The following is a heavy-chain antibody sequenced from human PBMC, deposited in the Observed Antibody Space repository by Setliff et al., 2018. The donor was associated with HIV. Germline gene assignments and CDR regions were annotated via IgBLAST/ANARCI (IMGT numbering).Heavy chain of an antibody. V-gene: IGHV3-30*02. CDR3: AKDGDYSNWDYDAFDI. CDR1: GFTFSVHG. Sequence: LRLSCAASGFTFSVHGMHWVRQAPGKGLEWVAFINYDESSEYYADSVKGRVSISRDNSKNTVDLQMNSLRAEDTAVYYCAKDGDYSNWDYDAFDIWGQGTMVTVSS. D-gene: IGHD4-4*01. J-gene: IGHJ3*02. CDR2: INYDESSE.